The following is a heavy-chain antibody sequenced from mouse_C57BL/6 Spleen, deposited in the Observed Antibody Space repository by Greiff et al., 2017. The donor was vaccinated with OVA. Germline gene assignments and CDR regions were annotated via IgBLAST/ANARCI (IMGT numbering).Heavy chain of an antibody. D-gene: IGHD1-1*02. V-gene: IGHV5-17*01. CDR3: ARTRGKDWYFDV. J-gene: IGHJ1*03. CDR2: ISSGSSTI. Sequence: EVKLMESGGGLVKPGGSLKLSCAASGFTFSDYGMHWVRQAPEKGLEWVAYISSGSSTIYYADTVKGRFTISRDNAKNTLFLQMTSLRSEDTAMYYCARTRGKDWYFDVWGTGTTVTVSS. CDR1: GFTFSDYG.